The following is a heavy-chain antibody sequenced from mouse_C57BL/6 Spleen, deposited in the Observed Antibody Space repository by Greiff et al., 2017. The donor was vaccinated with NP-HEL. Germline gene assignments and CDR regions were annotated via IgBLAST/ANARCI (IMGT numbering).Heavy chain of an antibody. CDR2: ISSGGDYT. D-gene: IGHD4-1*01. CDR1: GFTFSSYA. J-gene: IGHJ3*01. CDR3: TSAGKRGLAY. Sequence: EVQRVESGEGLVKPGGSLKLSCAASGFTFSSYAMSWVRQTPEKRLEWVAYISSGGDYTYYADTVKGRFTISRDNARNTLYLQISSLKAEDTAMYYCTSAGKRGLAYWGQGTLVTVSA. V-gene: IGHV5-9-1*02.